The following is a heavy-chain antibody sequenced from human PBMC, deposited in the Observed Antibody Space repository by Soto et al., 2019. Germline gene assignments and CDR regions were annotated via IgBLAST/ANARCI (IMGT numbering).Heavy chain of an antibody. J-gene: IGHJ4*02. D-gene: IGHD5-18*01. V-gene: IGHV1-69*06. CDR1: GGTFSSYA. CDR3: ARGIRGYSYGYPDSY. Sequence: SVKVSWRASGGTFSSYAISWVRQAPGQGLEWMGGIIPIFGRANYAQKFQGRATITANKSTSTAYMELSSLRSKDTAVYCCARGIRGYSYGYPDSYWCQGTLVTVSS. CDR2: IIPIFGRA.